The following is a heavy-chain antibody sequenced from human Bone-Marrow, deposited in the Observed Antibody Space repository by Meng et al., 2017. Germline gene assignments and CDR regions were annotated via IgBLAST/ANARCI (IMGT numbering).Heavy chain of an antibody. J-gene: IGHJ5*02. CDR1: GFTFSSYA. D-gene: IGHD6-19*01. CDR3: ARLNSSGFYSWFDP. V-gene: IGHV3-30*04. Sequence: GESLRLSCAASGFTFSSYAMHWVRQAPGKGLEWVAVISYDGSNKYYADSVKGRFTISRDNSKNTLYLQMNSLRAEDTAVYYCARLNSSGFYSWFDPWGQGTLVTVSS. CDR2: ISYDGSNK.